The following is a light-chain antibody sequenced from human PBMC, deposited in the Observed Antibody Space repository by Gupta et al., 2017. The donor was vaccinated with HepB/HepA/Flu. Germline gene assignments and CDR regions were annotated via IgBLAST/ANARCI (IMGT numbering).Light chain of an antibody. CDR3: QVWDTRTDHPVV. CDR2: EDT. Sequence: SYILTQPPSVSVAPGRTARITCGGNNIGTKSVHWYQQRPGQAPLVVIYEDTNRPSGIPERISGSNSGNTATLTISRVDAGEEADYYCQVWDTRTDHPVVFGGGTKLTV. V-gene: IGLV3-21*03. J-gene: IGLJ2*01. CDR1: NIGTKS.